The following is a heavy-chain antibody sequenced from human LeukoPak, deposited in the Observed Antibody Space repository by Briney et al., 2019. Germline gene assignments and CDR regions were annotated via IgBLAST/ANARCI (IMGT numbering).Heavy chain of an antibody. Sequence: GGSLRLSCAASGFTFTSYWMHWVRHVPGKGLVWVSRITSDGSSTIYAGSVKGRFTISRDNAKNTLYLQMNSLRPEDTAVYYCASGDGHGFDIWGQGTMVTVSS. CDR1: GFTFTSYW. J-gene: IGHJ3*02. V-gene: IGHV3-74*01. CDR3: ASGDGHGFDI. CDR2: ITSDGSST. D-gene: IGHD5-24*01.